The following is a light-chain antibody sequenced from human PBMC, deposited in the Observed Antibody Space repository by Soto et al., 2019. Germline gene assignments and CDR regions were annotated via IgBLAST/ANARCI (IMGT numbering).Light chain of an antibody. CDR2: GNN. Sequence: QAVVRQPPSVSGAPGQRVTISCTGSSSNIGAGYDVHWYQQLPGTAPKLLIYGNNNRPSGVPDRFSGSKSGTSASLAITGLQAEDEADYYCQSYDSSLSGVLFGGGTKLTVL. CDR3: QSYDSSLSGVL. J-gene: IGLJ2*01. V-gene: IGLV1-40*01. CDR1: SSNIGAGYD.